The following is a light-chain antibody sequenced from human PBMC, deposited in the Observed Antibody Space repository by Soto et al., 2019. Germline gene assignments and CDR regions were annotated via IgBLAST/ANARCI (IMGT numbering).Light chain of an antibody. CDR1: SSDVGSYNL. Sequence: QSALTQPASVSGSPGQSITISCTGTSSDVGSYNLVSWYQQHPGKAPKLMIYEGSKRPSGVSNRFSGSKSGNTASLTISGLQAEDEADYYCQSYDSSLSVVFGGGTQLTVL. CDR2: EGS. CDR3: QSYDSSLSVV. J-gene: IGLJ2*01. V-gene: IGLV2-14*02.